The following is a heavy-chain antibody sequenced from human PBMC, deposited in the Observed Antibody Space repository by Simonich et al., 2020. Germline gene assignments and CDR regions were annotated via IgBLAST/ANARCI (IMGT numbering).Heavy chain of an antibody. J-gene: IGHJ4*02. CDR2: IYWDDDK. V-gene: IGHV2-5*02. CDR1: GFSLSTSGVG. CDR3: AHRRHSSGYYYYFDY. D-gene: IGHD3-22*01. Sequence: QITLKESGPTLVKPTQPLTLPCPFSGFSLSTSGVGVCWIRQPPGKTLEWFALIYWDDDKRYSPSLKSRLTITKDTSKNQVVLTMTNMDPVDTATYYCAHRRHSSGYYYYFDYWGQGTLVTVSS.